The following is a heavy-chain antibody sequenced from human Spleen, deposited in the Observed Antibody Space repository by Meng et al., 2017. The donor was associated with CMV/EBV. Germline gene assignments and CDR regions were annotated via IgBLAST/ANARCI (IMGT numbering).Heavy chain of an antibody. Sequence: SETLSLTCTVSGGSISSYYWSWIRQPPGKGLEWIGHIYYSGSTNFNPSLQSRVTISIDTSKKQFSLNLRSVTAADTAVYFCARARMLAPFDIWGQGTKVTVSS. J-gene: IGHJ3*02. D-gene: IGHD2/OR15-2a*01. CDR1: GGSISSYY. V-gene: IGHV4-59*12. CDR3: ARARMLAPFDI. CDR2: IYYSGST.